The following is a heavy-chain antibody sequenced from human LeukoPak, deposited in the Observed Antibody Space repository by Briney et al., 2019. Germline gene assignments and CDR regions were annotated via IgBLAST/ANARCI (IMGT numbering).Heavy chain of an antibody. V-gene: IGHV3-66*04. CDR2: LYTTGRT. CDR3: ARPPVGATTIPSWFDP. CDR1: KFTVSSTY. Sequence: GGSLRLSCAASKFTVSSTYMSWVRQAPGKGLEWVSVLYTTGRTEYAGSVKGRFTVSRDSSKNTLFLQMNSLRAEDTVVYYCARPPVGATTIPSWFDPWGQGTLVTVSS. D-gene: IGHD1-26*01. J-gene: IGHJ5*02.